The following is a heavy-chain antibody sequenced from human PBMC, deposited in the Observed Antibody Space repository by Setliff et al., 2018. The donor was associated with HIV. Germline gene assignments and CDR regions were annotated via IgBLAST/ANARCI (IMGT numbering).Heavy chain of an antibody. CDR2: IFYSGST. D-gene: IGHD3-22*01. CDR3: ARHLTYDTIPSLTAYGLDV. Sequence: SETLSLTCTVAGGSISSSNYYWGWIRQPPGEGLEWIGSIFYSGSTYYNPSLKSRVTVIIDIYKNQMSLNLRSVTAADTAVYYCARHLTYDTIPSLTAYGLDVWGQGTTVTVSS. V-gene: IGHV4-39*07. CDR1: GGSISSSNYY. J-gene: IGHJ6*02.